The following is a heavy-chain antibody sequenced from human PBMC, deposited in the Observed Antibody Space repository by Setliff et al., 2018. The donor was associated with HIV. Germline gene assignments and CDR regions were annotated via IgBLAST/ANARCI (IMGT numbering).Heavy chain of an antibody. CDR1: GYTFNNYG. CDR3: VRGLAAAGGYAMDV. V-gene: IGHV1-18*01. J-gene: IGHJ6*02. CDR2: INTHSGST. Sequence: ASVKVSCKASGYTFNNYGISWVRQAPGQGLEWMGWINTHSGSTYYADSVKGRFTISRDNAKNTLHLQMNSLRAEDTAVYYCVRGLAAAGGYAMDVWGQGTTVTVSS. D-gene: IGHD6-13*01.